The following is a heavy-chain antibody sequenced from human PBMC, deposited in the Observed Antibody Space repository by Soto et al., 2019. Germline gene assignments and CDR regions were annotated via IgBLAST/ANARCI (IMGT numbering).Heavy chain of an antibody. V-gene: IGHV3-30-3*01. D-gene: IGHD6-13*01. Sequence: ESGGGVVQPGRSLRLSCAASGFTFTNYAMHWVRQAPGKGLEWVAVISYDANNKYYADSVKGRFTLFRDSSKNTLYLQMSSLRVEDTAVYYCARDGSAAGKRFIDYWGQGTPVTVYS. CDR3: ARDGSAAGKRFIDY. CDR2: ISYDANNK. CDR1: GFTFTNYA. J-gene: IGHJ4*02.